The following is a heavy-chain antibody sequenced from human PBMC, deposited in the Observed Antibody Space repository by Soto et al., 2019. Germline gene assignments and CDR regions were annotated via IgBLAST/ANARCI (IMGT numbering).Heavy chain of an antibody. Sequence: QLQLQESGPGLVKPSETLSLTCTVSGGSISSSSYYWGWIRQPPGKGLEWIGSIYYSGSTYYNPSLKSRVTISVATSKNQFSLKLSSVTAADTAVYYCARRSGPTFTYYGSGSYLYYFDYWGQGTLVTVSS. D-gene: IGHD3-10*01. J-gene: IGHJ4*02. CDR1: GGSISSSSYY. CDR3: ARRSGPTFTYYGSGSYLYYFDY. CDR2: IYYSGST. V-gene: IGHV4-39*01.